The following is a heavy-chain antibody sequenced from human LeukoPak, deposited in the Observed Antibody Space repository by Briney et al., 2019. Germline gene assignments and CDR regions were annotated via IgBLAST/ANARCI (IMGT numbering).Heavy chain of an antibody. D-gene: IGHD1-26*01. Sequence: ASVKVSCKASGYTFTSFGSSWVRQAPGQGLEWMGWISAYNGNTNYAQKFQGRVTLTPDTSTSTAYMELRSLRSDDTAVYYCATLRGSYPAPYYFDYWGQGTLVTVSS. CDR2: ISAYNGNT. J-gene: IGHJ4*02. CDR1: GYTFTSFG. V-gene: IGHV1-18*01. CDR3: ATLRGSYPAPYYFDY.